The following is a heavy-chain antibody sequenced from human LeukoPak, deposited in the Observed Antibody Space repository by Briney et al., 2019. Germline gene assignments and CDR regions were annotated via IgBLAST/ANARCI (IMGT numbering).Heavy chain of an antibody. CDR3: AKVQQGWPDIFDY. D-gene: IGHD3-9*01. CDR1: GFTFSSYA. V-gene: IGHV3-23*01. CDR2: ISGSGGST. Sequence: PGGSLRLSCAASGFTFSSYAMSWVRQAPGKGLGWVSAISGSGGSTYYADSVKGRFTISRDNSKNTLYLQMNSLRAEDTAVYYCAKVQQGWPDIFDYWGQGTLVTVSS. J-gene: IGHJ4*02.